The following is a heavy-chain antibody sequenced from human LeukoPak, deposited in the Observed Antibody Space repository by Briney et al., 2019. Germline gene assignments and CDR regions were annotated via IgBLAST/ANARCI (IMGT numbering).Heavy chain of an antibody. D-gene: IGHD3-10*01. Sequence: PGGSLRLSCAASRFTFSTYSMNWVRQAPGKGLEWVSAISGSGGSTYYADSVKGRFTISRDNSKNTLYLQMNSLRAEDTAVYYCANYGSGSYYNVPYFDYWGQGTLVTVSS. CDR3: ANYGSGSYYNVPYFDY. V-gene: IGHV3-23*01. CDR1: RFTFSTYS. CDR2: ISGSGGST. J-gene: IGHJ4*02.